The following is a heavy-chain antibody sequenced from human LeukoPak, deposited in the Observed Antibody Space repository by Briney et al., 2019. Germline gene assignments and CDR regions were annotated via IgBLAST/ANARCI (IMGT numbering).Heavy chain of an antibody. CDR3: AKDTGGLYSSSWYEYWDY. CDR1: GFTFSSYW. Sequence: GGSLRLSCATSGFTFSSYWMHWVRQAPGKGLVWVSRINSDGSSTSYADSVKGRFTISRDNSKNTLYLQMNSLRAEDTAVYYCAKDTGGLYSSSWYEYWDYWGQGTLVTVSS. V-gene: IGHV3-74*01. CDR2: INSDGSST. J-gene: IGHJ4*02. D-gene: IGHD6-13*01.